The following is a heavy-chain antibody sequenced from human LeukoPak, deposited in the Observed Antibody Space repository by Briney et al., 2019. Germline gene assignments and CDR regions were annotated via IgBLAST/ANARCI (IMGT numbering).Heavy chain of an antibody. V-gene: IGHV1-24*01. CDR3: ATGYCSSTSCYFDY. CDR1: GYTLTELS. D-gene: IGHD2-2*01. Sequence: ASVNVSCKVSGYTLTELSMHWVRQAPGKGLEWMGGFDPEDGETIYAQKFQGRVTMTEDTSTDTAYMELSSLRSEDTAVYYCATGYCSSTSCYFDYWGQGTLVTVSS. CDR2: FDPEDGET. J-gene: IGHJ4*02.